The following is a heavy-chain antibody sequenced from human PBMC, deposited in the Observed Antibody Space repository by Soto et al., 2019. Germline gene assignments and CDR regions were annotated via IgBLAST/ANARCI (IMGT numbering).Heavy chain of an antibody. CDR3: AHSHFEILPGPFDS. Sequence: QITLKESGPTLVKPTQTLTLTCTFSGFSLTNTGVTVGWIRQPPGKALEWLALMYWHDDKRYNPSLRNRLTIAKDTSKDRVVHTLATVGPVDTATYFCAHSHFEILPGPFDSWGRGTLVTVSS. CDR1: GFSLTNTGVT. D-gene: IGHD3-9*01. CDR2: MYWHDDK. J-gene: IGHJ5*01. V-gene: IGHV2-5*01.